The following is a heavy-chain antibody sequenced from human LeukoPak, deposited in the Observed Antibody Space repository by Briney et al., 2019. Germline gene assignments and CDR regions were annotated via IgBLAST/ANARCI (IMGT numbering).Heavy chain of an antibody. CDR2: ISSSSSYI. Sequence: GGSLRLSCAASGFTFSSYSMNWVRQAPGKGLEWVSSISSSSSYIYYADSVKGRFTISRDSAKNSLYLQMNSLRAEDTAVYYCASQRRVTAAAWGQGTLVTVSS. CDR1: GFTFSSYS. CDR3: ASQRRVTAAA. D-gene: IGHD6-13*01. V-gene: IGHV3-21*01. J-gene: IGHJ4*02.